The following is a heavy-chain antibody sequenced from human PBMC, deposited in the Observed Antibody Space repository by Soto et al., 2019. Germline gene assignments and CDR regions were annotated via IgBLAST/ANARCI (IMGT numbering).Heavy chain of an antibody. CDR3: ASKGIAALMDDAFDI. J-gene: IGHJ3*02. Sequence: GGSLRLSCAASGFTFSSYSMNWVRQAPGKGLEWVSSISSSSSYIYYADSVKGRFTISRDNAKNSLYLQMNSLRAEDTAVYYCASKGIAALMDDAFDIWGQGTMVTVSS. CDR2: ISSSSSYI. D-gene: IGHD6-6*01. V-gene: IGHV3-21*01. CDR1: GFTFSSYS.